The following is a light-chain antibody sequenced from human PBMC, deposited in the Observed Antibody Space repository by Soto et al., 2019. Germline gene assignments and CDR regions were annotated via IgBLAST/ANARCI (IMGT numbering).Light chain of an antibody. J-gene: IGKJ1*01. CDR1: QSISYW. CDR3: QQYNSYSPTT. V-gene: IGKV1-5*01. Sequence: DIQMTQSPSTLSASVGDRVTITCRASQSISYWLAWYQQKPGKAPNLLIYDASILESGVPSRFSGSGSGTEFTLTISSLQPDDFATYYCQQYNSYSPTTFGQGTKVDIK. CDR2: DAS.